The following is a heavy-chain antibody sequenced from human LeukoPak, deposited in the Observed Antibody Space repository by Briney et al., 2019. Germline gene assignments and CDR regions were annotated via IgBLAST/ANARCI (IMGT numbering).Heavy chain of an antibody. CDR1: GGSISSYY. CDR3: ARCDSSGLYYFDY. J-gene: IGHJ4*02. CDR2: IYYSGST. D-gene: IGHD3-22*01. V-gene: IGHV4-59*01. Sequence: SETLSLTCTVSGGSISSYYWSWTRQPPGKGLEWIGYIYYSGSTNYNPSLKSRVTISVDTSKNQFSLKLSSVTAADTAMYYCARCDSSGLYYFDYWGQGTLVTVSS.